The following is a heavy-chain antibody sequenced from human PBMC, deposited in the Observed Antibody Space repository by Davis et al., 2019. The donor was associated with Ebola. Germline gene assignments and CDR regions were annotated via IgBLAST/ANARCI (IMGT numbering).Heavy chain of an antibody. D-gene: IGHD4-17*01. J-gene: IGHJ4*02. CDR2: ISYDGSNK. V-gene: IGHV3-30*03. Sequence: GESLKISCAASGFIISSYGFQWVRQAPGKGLELVSVISYDGSNKYYADSVKGRFTISRDNSKNTLYLQMNSLRDEDTAVYYCGRFMTTADYWGQGTLVTVSS. CDR1: GFIISSYG. CDR3: GRFMTTADY.